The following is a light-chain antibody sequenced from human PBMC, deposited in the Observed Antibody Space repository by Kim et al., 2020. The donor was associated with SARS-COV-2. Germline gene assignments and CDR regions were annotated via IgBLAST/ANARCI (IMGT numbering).Light chain of an antibody. CDR1: NLESKS. CDR2: YDR. J-gene: IGLJ3*02. Sequence: SYELTQPPSVSVAPGETATITCGGDNLESKSVHWYQQKPGQAPVLVISYDRDRPSGIPQRFSGSTSGNTATLTISRVEAGDEADYYCQVWDSSIEPLVFGGGTQLTVL. V-gene: IGLV3-21*04. CDR3: QVWDSSIEPLV.